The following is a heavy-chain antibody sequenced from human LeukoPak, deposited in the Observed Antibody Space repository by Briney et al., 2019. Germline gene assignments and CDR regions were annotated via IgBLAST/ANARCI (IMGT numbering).Heavy chain of an antibody. V-gene: IGHV3-23*02. CDR1: GFNFGAYP. J-gene: IGHJ4*02. CDR2: IGATDNSK. Sequence: PGGSLRLSCVASGFNFGAYPMGWVRQAPEKGLEWVSTIGATDNSKYYRDSVKGRFTISRDNFKNTLYLQMNNLRDEDTAVYYCAKETIGDFDYWGQGSLVTVSS. D-gene: IGHD3-16*01. CDR3: AKETIGDFDY.